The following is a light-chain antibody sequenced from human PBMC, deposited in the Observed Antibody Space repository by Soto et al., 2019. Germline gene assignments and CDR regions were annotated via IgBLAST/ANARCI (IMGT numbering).Light chain of an antibody. CDR2: EVS. Sequence: SVLAQPPSASGSPGQSVTVSCTGTSSDVGFYDYVSWYQQHPGKAPKLIIYEVSKRPSGVPDRFSGSKSGNSASLTVSGLQAEDEADYYCSSYVGSNNHHAFGTGTKVTVL. CDR3: SSYVGSNNHHA. J-gene: IGLJ1*01. V-gene: IGLV2-8*01. CDR1: SSDVGFYDY.